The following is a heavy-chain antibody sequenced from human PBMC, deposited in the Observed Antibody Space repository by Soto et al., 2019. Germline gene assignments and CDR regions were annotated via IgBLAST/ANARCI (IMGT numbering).Heavy chain of an antibody. D-gene: IGHD6-13*01. CDR2: IYYSGST. CDR1: GGSISSYY. J-gene: IGHJ5*02. V-gene: IGHV4-59*08. CDR3: ARAKAPLYSSSWYWFDP. Sequence: SETLSLTCTVSGGSISSYYWSWIRQPPGKGLEWIGYIYYSGSTNYNPSLRSRVTISVDTSKNQFSLKLSSVTAADTAVYYCARAKAPLYSSSWYWFDPWGQGTLVTVS.